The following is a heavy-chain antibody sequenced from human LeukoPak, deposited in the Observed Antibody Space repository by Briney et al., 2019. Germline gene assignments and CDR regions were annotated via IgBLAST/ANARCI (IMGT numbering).Heavy chain of an antibody. D-gene: IGHD3-16*01. CDR3: ARVGPWVSPDYYYFYMDV. V-gene: IGHV1-2*02. J-gene: IGHJ6*03. CDR1: GYTFSVYY. CDR2: ISTNTGDT. Sequence: ASVKVSCKTSGYTFSVYYIHWVRQAPGQGLEWMGWISTNTGDTHSAQKFQGRVTMTRDTSISTAYMEVTSLKSDDTAVYYCARVGPWVSPDYYYFYMDVWGKGTTVTVSS.